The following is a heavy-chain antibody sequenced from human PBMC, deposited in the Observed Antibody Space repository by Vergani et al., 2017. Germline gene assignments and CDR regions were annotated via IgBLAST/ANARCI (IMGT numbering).Heavy chain of an antibody. CDR3: GRGSDNYN. J-gene: IGHJ4*02. D-gene: IGHD5-24*01. CDR1: GFTFSSHA. Sequence: EVQWLQSEGAVVQPGGSLRLSCVASGFTFSSHAMSWVCQGHGQGLEWVSSSKNTGDSTHYADSVKGRFTISRDNSKNPLYLQMNSLRVEDTAVYYCGRGSDNYNWGQGTLVPVSS. V-gene: IGHV3-23*01. CDR2: SKNTGDST.